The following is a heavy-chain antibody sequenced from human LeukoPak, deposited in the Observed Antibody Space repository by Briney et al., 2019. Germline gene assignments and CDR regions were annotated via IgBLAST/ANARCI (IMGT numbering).Heavy chain of an antibody. CDR3: ARDVGARLPGY. CDR1: GGSISSSNYY. Sequence: SETLSLTCTVSGGSISSSNYYWGWIRQPPGKGLEWIGSIYYSGSTYYSPSLKSRVTISVDTSKNQFSLKLSSVTAADTAMYYCARDVGARLPGYWGQGTLVTVSS. D-gene: IGHD6-6*01. CDR2: IYYSGST. V-gene: IGHV4-39*07. J-gene: IGHJ4*02.